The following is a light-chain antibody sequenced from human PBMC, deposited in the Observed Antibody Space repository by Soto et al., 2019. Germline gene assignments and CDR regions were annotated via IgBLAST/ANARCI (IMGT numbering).Light chain of an antibody. Sequence: EIGMTQSPATLSVSPGERATLSCRASQSVSSNLAWYQQKFGQAPRLLIYGASTRVTGIPARISGSGSGTEFTLTITSLQSEDFGVYHCQQYHNWWTFGQRTKVDIK. CDR2: GAS. J-gene: IGKJ1*01. CDR1: QSVSSN. V-gene: IGKV3-15*01. CDR3: QQYHNWWT.